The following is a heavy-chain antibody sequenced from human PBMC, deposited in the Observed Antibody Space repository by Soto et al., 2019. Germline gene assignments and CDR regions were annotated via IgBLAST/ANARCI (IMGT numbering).Heavy chain of an antibody. J-gene: IGHJ4*02. CDR1: GYTFTSYA. V-gene: IGHV1-3*01. Sequence: ASVKVSCKASGYTFTSYAMHWVRQAPGQRLEWMGWINAGNGNTKYSQKFQGRVTITRDTSASTAYMELSSLRSEDTAVYYCARDVSSGWYFYYWGQRTLVIVSS. CDR3: ARDVSSGWYFYY. CDR2: INAGNGNT. D-gene: IGHD6-19*01.